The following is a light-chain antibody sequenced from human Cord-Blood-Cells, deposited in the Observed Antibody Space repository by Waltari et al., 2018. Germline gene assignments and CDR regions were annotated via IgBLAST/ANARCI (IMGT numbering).Light chain of an antibody. J-gene: IGLJ3*02. V-gene: IGLV1-44*01. CDR2: SNS. Sequence: QSALTQPHSASGTPGQRVTISCSGSSSNIGSNTVNWYQQLPGTAHNLLIYSNSQRPSGVPDRFSGSKSGTSASLAIGGLQSEDEADYYCAAWDDSLNGWVFGGGTKLTVL. CDR1: SSNIGSNT. CDR3: AAWDDSLNGWV.